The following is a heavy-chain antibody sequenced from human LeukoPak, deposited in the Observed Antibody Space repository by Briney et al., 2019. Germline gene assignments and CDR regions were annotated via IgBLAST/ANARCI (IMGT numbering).Heavy chain of an antibody. D-gene: IGHD4-17*01. V-gene: IGHV3-23*01. J-gene: IGHJ3*01. Sequence: GGSLRLSCEASGFPFSDYAMTWVRQAPGKGLEWVSSIKGSGGGSSYADSVKGRFTMTRDNSKSTLYLQMNSLRAGDTAVYFCGRDPNGDYAGAFEFWGQGTLVTVSS. CDR1: GFPFSDYA. CDR3: GRDPNGDYAGAFEF. CDR2: IKGSGGGS.